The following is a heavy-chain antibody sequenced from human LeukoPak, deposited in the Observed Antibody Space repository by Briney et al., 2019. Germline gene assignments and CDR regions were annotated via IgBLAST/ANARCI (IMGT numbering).Heavy chain of an antibody. CDR1: GYTLTELS. V-gene: IGHV1-24*01. Sequence: GASVKVSCKVSGYTLTELSMHWVRQAPGKGLEWMGGFDPEDGETIYAQKFQGRVTMTEDTSTDTAYMELSSLRSEDTAVYYCARTPEAYCGDENLLVCRYNWFDPWGQGTLVTVSS. CDR2: FDPEDGET. D-gene: IGHD2-21*01. CDR3: ARTPEAYCGDENLLVCRYNWFDP. J-gene: IGHJ5*02.